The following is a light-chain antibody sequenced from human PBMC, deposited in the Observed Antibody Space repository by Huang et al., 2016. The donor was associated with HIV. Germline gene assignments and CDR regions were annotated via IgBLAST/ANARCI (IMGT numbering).Light chain of an antibody. CDR3: LQYYSVPQT. V-gene: IGKV4-1*01. J-gene: IGKJ1*01. Sequence: DIVLTQSPDSLAVSPGERATINCKSSQSVLYSLSKKNYLAWFQQKPGRPPQLLIYWDTTRESGVPDRFSGSGSGTDFTLTINNLQAEDVAVYFCLQYYSVPQTFGHGTKVEIK. CDR1: QSVLYSLSKKNY. CDR2: WDT.